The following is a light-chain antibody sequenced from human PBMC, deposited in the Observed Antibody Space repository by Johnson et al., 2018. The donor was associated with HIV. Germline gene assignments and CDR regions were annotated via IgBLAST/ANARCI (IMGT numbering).Light chain of an antibody. CDR2: DNN. CDR1: SSNIGNNY. J-gene: IGLJ1*01. CDR3: ATWDTGLSAGV. Sequence: QAVLTQPPSMSAAPGQKVTISCSGSSSNIGNNYVSWYQQLPGTAPKLLIYDNNKRPSGIPDRFSGSKSGTSATLGITGLQTGDEADYYCATWDTGLSAGVFGTGTKVTVL. V-gene: IGLV1-51*01.